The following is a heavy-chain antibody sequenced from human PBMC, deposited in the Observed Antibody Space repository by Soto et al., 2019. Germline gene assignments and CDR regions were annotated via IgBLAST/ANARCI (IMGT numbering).Heavy chain of an antibody. CDR2: ISSSSSTI. J-gene: IGHJ6*02. CDR1: GFTFSSYS. Sequence: GGSLRLSCAASGFTFSSYSMNWVRQAPGKGLEWVSYISSSSSTIYYADSVKGRFTISRDNAKNSLYLQMNSLRDEDTAVYYCARDARYSNYYYGMDVWGQGTTVTVSS. V-gene: IGHV3-48*02. CDR3: ARDARYSNYYYGMDV. D-gene: IGHD6-13*01.